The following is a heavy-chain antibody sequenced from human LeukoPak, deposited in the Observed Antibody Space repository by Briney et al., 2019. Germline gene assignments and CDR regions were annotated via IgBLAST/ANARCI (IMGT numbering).Heavy chain of an antibody. CDR2: INHSGST. CDR3: ARKPFVARRYYFDY. CDR1: GGSFSGYY. V-gene: IGHV4-34*01. J-gene: IGHJ4*02. D-gene: IGHD5-12*01. Sequence: PSETLSLTCAVYGGSFSGYYWSWIRQPPGKGLEWIGKINHSGSTNYNPSLKSRVTISVDTSKNQFSLKLSSVTAADTAVYYCARKPFVARRYYFDYWGQGTLVTVSS.